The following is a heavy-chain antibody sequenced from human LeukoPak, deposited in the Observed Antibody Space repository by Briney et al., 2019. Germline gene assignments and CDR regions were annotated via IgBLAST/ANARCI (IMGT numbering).Heavy chain of an antibody. Sequence: PGGSLRLSCAASGFTFTNYWMTWVRQAPGKGLEFVANINQDESVKNYVDSVKGRFTISRDNAKNSLYLQMNSLRAEDTALYYCARLRGGAYWGQGTLVTVSS. D-gene: IGHD3-10*01. CDR3: ARLRGGAY. V-gene: IGHV3-7*01. J-gene: IGHJ4*02. CDR1: GFTFTNYW. CDR2: INQDESVK.